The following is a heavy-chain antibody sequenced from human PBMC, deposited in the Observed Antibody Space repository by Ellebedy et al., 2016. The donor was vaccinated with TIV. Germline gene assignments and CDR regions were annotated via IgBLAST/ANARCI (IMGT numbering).Heavy chain of an antibody. CDR3: ARTDCSGRSCYSFFNH. V-gene: IGHV3-53*01. CDR2: QHSTDIP. Sequence: GGSLRLSCVASGFTVSSNYMFWVRQAPGKGLEWVALQHSTDIPYYADSVRGRFTVSRDDSQNKLILQMNNLRGDDTAVYYCARTDCSGRSCYSFFNHWGQGTLVTVSS. CDR1: GFTVSSNY. D-gene: IGHD2-8*02. J-gene: IGHJ1*01.